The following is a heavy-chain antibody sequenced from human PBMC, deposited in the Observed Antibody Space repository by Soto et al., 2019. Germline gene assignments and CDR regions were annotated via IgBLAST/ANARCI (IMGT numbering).Heavy chain of an antibody. CDR3: ARGRGYCSSTSCYIGAFDI. V-gene: IGHV1-69*13. J-gene: IGHJ3*02. Sequence: SVKVSCKASGGTFSSYAISWVRQAPGQGLEWMGGIIPIFGTANYAQKFQGRVTITADESTSTAYMELSSLRSEDTAVYYCARGRGYCSSTSCYIGAFDIWGQGTMVTVSS. CDR2: IIPIFGTA. D-gene: IGHD2-2*02. CDR1: GGTFSSYA.